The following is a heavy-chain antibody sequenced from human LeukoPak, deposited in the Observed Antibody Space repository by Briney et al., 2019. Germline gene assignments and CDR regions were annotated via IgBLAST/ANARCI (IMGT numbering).Heavy chain of an antibody. Sequence: PGGSLRLSCAASGFTFSSYGMHWVRQAPGKGLEWVAVIWYDGSNKYYADSVKGRFTISRDNSKNTLYLQMNSLRAEDTAVYYCAKSAVAAAPDYWGQGTLVTVSS. CDR1: GFTFSSYG. J-gene: IGHJ4*02. CDR3: AKSAVAAAPDY. V-gene: IGHV3-33*06. D-gene: IGHD6-13*01. CDR2: IWYDGSNK.